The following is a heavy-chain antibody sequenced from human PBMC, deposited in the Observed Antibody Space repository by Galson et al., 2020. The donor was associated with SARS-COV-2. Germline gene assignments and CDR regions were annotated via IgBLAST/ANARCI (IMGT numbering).Heavy chain of an antibody. CDR2: IIPIFGTA. CDR1: GGTFSSYA. V-gene: IGHV1-69*13. CDR3: ARWVGDDDAFDI. J-gene: IGHJ3*02. Sequence: SVKVSCKASGGTFSSYAISWVRQAPGQGLEWMGEIIPIFGTANYAQKFQGRVTITADESTSTAYMELSSLRSEDTAVYYCARWVGDDDAFDIWGQGTMVTVSS. D-gene: IGHD2-21*02.